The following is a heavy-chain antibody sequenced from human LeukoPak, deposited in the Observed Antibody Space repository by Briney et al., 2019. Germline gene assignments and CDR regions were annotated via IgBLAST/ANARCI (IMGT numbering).Heavy chain of an antibody. V-gene: IGHV5-51*01. J-gene: IGHJ3*02. CDR3: ARQPYCSGGSCYSYGHAFDI. Sequence: GESLKISCKGSGYTFTSYWIGWVRQMPGKGLEWMGIIYPGDSDTTYSPSFQGHVTISADKSISTAYLQWSSLKASDIAMYYCARQPYCSGGSCYSYGHAFDIWGQGTMVTVSS. CDR2: IYPGDSDT. CDR1: GYTFTSYW. D-gene: IGHD2-15*01.